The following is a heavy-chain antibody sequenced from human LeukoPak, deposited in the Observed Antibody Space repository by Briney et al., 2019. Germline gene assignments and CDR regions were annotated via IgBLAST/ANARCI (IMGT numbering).Heavy chain of an antibody. CDR2: NYYSGST. V-gene: IGHV4-59*08. D-gene: IGHD2-8*01. CDR3: ARRGVLMVYATEYYFDY. CDR1: GGPISSYD. J-gene: IGHJ4*02. Sequence: PSETLSLTCTVSGGPISSYDWSWIRRPRGKGLEWIGYNYYSGSTNYNPSLKSRVTISVDTSKNQFSLKLSSVTAADTAVYYCARRGVLMVYATEYYFDYWGQGTLVTVSS.